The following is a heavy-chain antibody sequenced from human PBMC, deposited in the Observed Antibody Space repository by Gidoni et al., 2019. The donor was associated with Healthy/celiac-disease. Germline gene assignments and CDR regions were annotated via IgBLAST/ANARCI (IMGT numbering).Heavy chain of an antibody. CDR3: AKVATLTYYDFWSGYNPDY. D-gene: IGHD3-3*01. Sequence: EVQQLESGGGLVQPGGSLRLSGAASGFTFSRYAMSWVRRDPGKGLEWVSAISGIGGRTYYADSVKGRFTISRDNSKNTLYLQMNSLRAEDTAVYYCAKVATLTYYDFWSGYNPDYWGQGTLVTVSS. J-gene: IGHJ4*02. V-gene: IGHV3-23*01. CDR2: ISGIGGRT. CDR1: GFTFSRYA.